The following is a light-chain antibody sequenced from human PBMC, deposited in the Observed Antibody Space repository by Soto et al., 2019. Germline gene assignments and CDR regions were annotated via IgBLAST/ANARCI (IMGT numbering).Light chain of an antibody. J-gene: IGKJ5*01. CDR3: QQRSNWQGIT. Sequence: EIMLTQSPATLSLSTGERATLSCRASQSVSSYLAWYQQKPGQAPRLLIYDASNRATGIPARFSGSGSGTDFTLTISSLEPEDFAVYYCQQRSNWQGITFGQGTRLEV. CDR2: DAS. CDR1: QSVSSY. V-gene: IGKV3-11*01.